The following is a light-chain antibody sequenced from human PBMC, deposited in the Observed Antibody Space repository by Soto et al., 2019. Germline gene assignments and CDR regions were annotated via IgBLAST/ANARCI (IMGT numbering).Light chain of an antibody. V-gene: IGLV2-8*01. J-gene: IGLJ1*01. CDR2: EVT. CDR1: SSDVGAYNY. Sequence: QSVLTQPPSASGSLGQSVTISCTGTSSDVGAYNYVSWYQQHPGKAAKLMIYEVTRRPSGVPDRFSGSKSGNTASLNVSGLQAEDEADYYCCSYADNTDYVFGTGTKVTVL. CDR3: CSYADNTDYV.